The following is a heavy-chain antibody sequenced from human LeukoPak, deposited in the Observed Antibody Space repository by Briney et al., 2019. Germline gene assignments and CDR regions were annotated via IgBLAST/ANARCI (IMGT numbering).Heavy chain of an antibody. D-gene: IGHD3-10*01. CDR3: AREGLWFGELSDY. V-gene: IGHV3-33*01. CDR1: GFTFRNYG. Sequence: GGSLRLSCVASGFTFRNYGMHWIRQAPGKGLEWVSVIFYDGSKKYYADFVKGRFTISRDNAKNSLYLQMNSLRAEDTAVYYCAREGLWFGELSDYWGQGTLVTVSS. CDR2: IFYDGSKK. J-gene: IGHJ4*02.